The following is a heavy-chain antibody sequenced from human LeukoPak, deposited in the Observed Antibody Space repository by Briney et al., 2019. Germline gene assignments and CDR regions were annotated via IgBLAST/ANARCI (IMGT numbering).Heavy chain of an antibody. CDR3: AKDIAVSDSYFDY. V-gene: IGHV3-30*02. J-gene: IGHJ4*02. CDR2: IRYDAANQ. Sequence: QPGGSLRLSCGASGFDFSNNGMHWVRQAPGKGVEWVAFIRYDAANQYYADSVKGRFTISRDNSKNTLYLEMDSLRSEDTAIYHCAKDIAVSDSYFDYWGQGTLVTVTS. D-gene: IGHD6-19*01. CDR1: GFDFSNNG.